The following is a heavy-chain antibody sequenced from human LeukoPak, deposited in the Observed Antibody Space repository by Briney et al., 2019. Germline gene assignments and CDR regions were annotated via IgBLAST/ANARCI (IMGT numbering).Heavy chain of an antibody. D-gene: IGHD3-3*01. J-gene: IGHJ1*01. CDR1: GFTFSSYW. Sequence: GGSLRLSCAASGFTFSSYWMHWVRQAPGKGLEWVAVISYDGSNKYYADSVKGRFTISRDNSKNTLYLQMNSLRAEDTAVYYCARKSGSPSRDYDFWSGYSPEYFQHWGRGTLVTVSS. CDR2: ISYDGSNK. CDR3: ARKSGSPSRDYDFWSGYSPEYFQH. V-gene: IGHV3-30-3*01.